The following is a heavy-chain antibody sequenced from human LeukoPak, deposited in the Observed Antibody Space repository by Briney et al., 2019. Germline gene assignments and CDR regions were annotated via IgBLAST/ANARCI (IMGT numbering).Heavy chain of an antibody. D-gene: IGHD3-16*01. CDR2: INHSGST. J-gene: IGHJ6*02. Sequence: SETLSLTCAVYGGSFSGYYWSWIRQPPGKGLEWIGEINHSGSTNYNPSLKSRVTISVDTSKNQFSLKLSSVTAADTAVYCCAGGLWGYRTYYGMDVWGQGTTVTVSS. CDR3: AGGLWGYRTYYGMDV. CDR1: GGSFSGYY. V-gene: IGHV4-34*01.